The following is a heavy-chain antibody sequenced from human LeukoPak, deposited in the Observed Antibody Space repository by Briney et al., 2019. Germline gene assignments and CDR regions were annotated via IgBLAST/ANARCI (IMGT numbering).Heavy chain of an antibody. Sequence: PSETLSLTCTVSGGSISSYYWSWIRQPAGKGLEWIGRIYTSGSTNYNPSLKSRDTMSVDTSKNQFSLKLRSVTAADTAVYYCARDPYDFWSGYYTGFDPWGQGTLVTVSS. CDR1: GGSISSYY. J-gene: IGHJ5*02. D-gene: IGHD3-3*01. V-gene: IGHV4-4*07. CDR2: IYTSGST. CDR3: ARDPYDFWSGYYTGFDP.